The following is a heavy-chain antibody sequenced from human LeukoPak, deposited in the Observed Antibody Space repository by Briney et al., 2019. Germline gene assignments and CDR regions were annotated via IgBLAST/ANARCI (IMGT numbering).Heavy chain of an antibody. CDR3: AKDSEGWARYYYDSSGYPDY. D-gene: IGHD3-22*01. J-gene: IGHJ4*02. Sequence: QAGGSLRLSCAASGFTFSSYGMHWVRQAPGKGLEWVAVISYDGSNKYYADSVKGRFTISRDNSKNTLYLQMNSLRAEDTAVYYCAKDSEGWARYYYDSSGYPDYWGQGTLVTASS. V-gene: IGHV3-30*18. CDR2: ISYDGSNK. CDR1: GFTFSSYG.